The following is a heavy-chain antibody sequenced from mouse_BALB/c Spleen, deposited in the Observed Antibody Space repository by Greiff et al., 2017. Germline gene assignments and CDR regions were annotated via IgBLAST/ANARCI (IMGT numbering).Heavy chain of an antibody. D-gene: IGHD1-2*01. CDR1: GYTFTSYY. Sequence: VQLQESGAELVKPGASVKLSCKASGYTFTSYYMYWVKQRPGQGLEWIGEINPSNGGTNFNEKFKSKATLTVDKSSSTAYMQLSSLTSEDSAVYYCTRSRFITTANYAMDYWGQGTSVTVSS. J-gene: IGHJ4*01. CDR2: INPSNGGT. V-gene: IGHV1S81*02. CDR3: TRSRFITTANYAMDY.